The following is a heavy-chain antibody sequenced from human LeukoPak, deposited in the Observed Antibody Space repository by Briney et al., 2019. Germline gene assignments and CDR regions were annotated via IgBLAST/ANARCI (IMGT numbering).Heavy chain of an antibody. CDR1: GGSFSGYY. J-gene: IGHJ4*02. CDR2: INHSGST. D-gene: IGHD3-9*01. Sequence: PSETLSLTCAVYGGSFSGYYWSWIRQPPGKGLEWIGEINHSGSTNYNPSLKSRVTISVDTSKNQFSLKLSSVTAADTAVYHCARGRKDYDILTGYYRAGPPDYWGQGTLVTVSS. V-gene: IGHV4-34*01. CDR3: ARGRKDYDILTGYYRAGPPDY.